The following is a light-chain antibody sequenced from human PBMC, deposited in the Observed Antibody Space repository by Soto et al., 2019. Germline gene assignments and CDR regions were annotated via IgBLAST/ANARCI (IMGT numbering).Light chain of an antibody. Sequence: QSVLTQPPSASGTPGQRVTISCSGSSSNIGSNAVNWYQQLPGTAPKLLIYSHNQRPSGVPDRFSGSKSGTSASLAISGLQSDDEADYYCAAWEDSLNGAVFGGGTQLTVL. CDR3: AAWEDSLNGAV. CDR2: SHN. CDR1: SSNIGSNA. V-gene: IGLV1-44*01. J-gene: IGLJ7*01.